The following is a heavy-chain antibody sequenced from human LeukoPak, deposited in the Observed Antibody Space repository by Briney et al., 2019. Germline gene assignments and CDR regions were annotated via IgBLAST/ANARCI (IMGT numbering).Heavy chain of an antibody. V-gene: IGHV3-7*01. CDR2: IKQDGSEK. J-gene: IGHJ4*02. Sequence: PGGSLRLSCAASGFTFSSYWMSWVRQAPGKGLEWVANIKQDGSEKYYVDSVKGRFTISRDNGKNSLYLQMNSLRAEDTAVYYCARDKCSSTSCYFVYYFDYWGQGTLVTVSS. CDR3: ARDKCSSTSCYFVYYFDY. CDR1: GFTFSSYW. D-gene: IGHD2-2*01.